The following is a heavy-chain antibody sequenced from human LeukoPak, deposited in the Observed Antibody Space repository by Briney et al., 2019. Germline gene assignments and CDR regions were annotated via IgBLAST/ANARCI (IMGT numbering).Heavy chain of an antibody. CDR3: ARDDRRVPAAIQSRPCYYYGMDV. D-gene: IGHD2-2*02. Sequence: GGSLRLSCAASGFTFSSYSMNWVRQAPGKGLEWVSYISSSSTIYYADSVKGRFTISRDNAKNSLYLQMNSLRDEDTAVYYCARDDRRVPAAIQSRPCYYYGMDVWGQGTTVTVSS. CDR1: GFTFSSYS. CDR2: ISSSSTI. V-gene: IGHV3-48*02. J-gene: IGHJ6*02.